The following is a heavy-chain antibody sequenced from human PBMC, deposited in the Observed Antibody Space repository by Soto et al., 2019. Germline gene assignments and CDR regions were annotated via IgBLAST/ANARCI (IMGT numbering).Heavy chain of an antibody. V-gene: IGHV3-30-3*01. CDR2: ISYDGSNK. Sequence: LRLSCAASGFTFSSYAVHWVRQAPGKGLEWVAVISYDGSNKYYADSVKGRFTISRDNSKNTLYLQMNSLRAEDTAVYYCAKDGGYSYGPYDYWGQGTLVTVSS. CDR3: AKDGGYSYGPYDY. CDR1: GFTFSSYA. D-gene: IGHD5-18*01. J-gene: IGHJ4*02.